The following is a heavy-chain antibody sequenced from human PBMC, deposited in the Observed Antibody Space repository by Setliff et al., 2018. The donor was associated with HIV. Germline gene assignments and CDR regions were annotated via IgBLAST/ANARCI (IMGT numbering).Heavy chain of an antibody. J-gene: IGHJ4*02. Sequence: SETLSLTCSVSGGSIGVYSWRWIRQSPGKGLEWIGYIYPSTSANYNPSLKSRVRLLLDTSKNQFSLRLTSVTAADTAVYFCARRPMVRGFGRYYFDHWGPGTPVTVSS. D-gene: IGHD3-10*01. CDR1: GGSIGVYS. V-gene: IGHV4-4*09. CDR3: ARRPMVRGFGRYYFDH. CDR2: IYPSTSA.